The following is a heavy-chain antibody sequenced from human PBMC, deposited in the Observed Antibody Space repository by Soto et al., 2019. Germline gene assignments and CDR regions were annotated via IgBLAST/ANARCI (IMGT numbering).Heavy chain of an antibody. V-gene: IGHV1-69*13. CDR3: ARSVEVTAMVFVSWFDP. D-gene: IGHD5-18*01. CDR1: GGTFSSYA. Sequence: ASVKVSCKASGGTFSSYAISWVRQAPGQGLEWMGGIIPIFGTANYAQKFQGRVTITADESTSTAYMELSSLRSEDTAVYYCARSVEVTAMVFVSWFDPWGQGTLVTVSS. CDR2: IIPIFGTA. J-gene: IGHJ5*02.